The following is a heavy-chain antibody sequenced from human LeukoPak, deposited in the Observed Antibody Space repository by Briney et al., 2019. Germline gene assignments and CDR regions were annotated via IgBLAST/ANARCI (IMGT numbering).Heavy chain of an antibody. Sequence: PSETLSLTCTVSGGPISSYYWSWIRQPAGKGLEWIGHIYTSGSTNYNPSLRSRVTMSVDTSKNLFSLKLSSVTAADTAVYYCARINSSGWYDFDYWGQGTLVTVSS. D-gene: IGHD6-19*01. V-gene: IGHV4-4*07. J-gene: IGHJ4*02. CDR2: IYTSGST. CDR1: GGPISSYY. CDR3: ARINSSGWYDFDY.